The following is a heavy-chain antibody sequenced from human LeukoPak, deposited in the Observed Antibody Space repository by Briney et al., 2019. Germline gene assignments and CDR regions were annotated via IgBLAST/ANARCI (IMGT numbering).Heavy chain of an antibody. Sequence: ASVKVSCKASGYTFTGYYMHWVRQAPGQVLEWMGWINPNSGGTNYAQKFQGRVTMTRDTSISTAYMELSRLRSDDTAVYYCARVYDYYDSSGYYSKGYYFDYWGQGTLVTVSS. V-gene: IGHV1-2*02. J-gene: IGHJ4*02. CDR2: INPNSGGT. CDR1: GYTFTGYY. D-gene: IGHD3-22*01. CDR3: ARVYDYYDSSGYYSKGYYFDY.